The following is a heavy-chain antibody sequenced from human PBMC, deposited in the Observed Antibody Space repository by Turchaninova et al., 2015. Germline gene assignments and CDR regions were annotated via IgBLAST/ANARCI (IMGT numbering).Heavy chain of an antibody. CDR3: ARDPDSSGYPLRAAFDY. CDR2: ISSSSSYI. V-gene: IGHV3-21*01. J-gene: IGHJ4*02. CDR1: GFTLSSDS. Sequence: EVQLVESGGGLVKPGGSLRLSGAASGFTLSSDSMSGVRQDPGKGLEWVSSISSSSSYIYYADSVKGRFTISRDNAKNSLYLQMNSLRAEDTAVYYCARDPDSSGYPLRAAFDYWGQGTLVTVSS. D-gene: IGHD3-22*01.